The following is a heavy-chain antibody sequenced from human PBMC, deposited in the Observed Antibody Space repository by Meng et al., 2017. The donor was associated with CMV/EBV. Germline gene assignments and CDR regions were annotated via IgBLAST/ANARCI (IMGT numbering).Heavy chain of an antibody. V-gene: IGHV3-21*01. CDR3: ARDLGLRAPLDY. D-gene: IGHD2-8*01. CDR1: GFTCSSYS. J-gene: IGHJ4*02. CDR2: ISSSSSYI. Sequence: EVQLVESGGGMVKPGGSLRLSCAASGFTCSSYSMNWVRQAPGKGLEWVSSISSSSSYIYYADSVKGRFTISRDNAKNSLYLQMNSLRAEDTAVYYCARDLGLRAPLDYWGQGTLVTVSS.